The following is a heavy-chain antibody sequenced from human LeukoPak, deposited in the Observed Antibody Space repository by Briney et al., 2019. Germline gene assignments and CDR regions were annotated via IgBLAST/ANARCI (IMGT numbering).Heavy chain of an antibody. CDR1: GFTFSTYG. Sequence: GGSLRLSCAASGFTFSTYGMHWVRQAPGKGLEWVSFIRYDGSRKYYADSVKGRFTISRDDAKNSLFLQMNSLRAEDTAIYYCATINSRPYWGQGTLVTVSS. CDR2: IRYDGSRK. CDR3: ATINSRPY. V-gene: IGHV3-30*02. D-gene: IGHD4-23*01. J-gene: IGHJ4*02.